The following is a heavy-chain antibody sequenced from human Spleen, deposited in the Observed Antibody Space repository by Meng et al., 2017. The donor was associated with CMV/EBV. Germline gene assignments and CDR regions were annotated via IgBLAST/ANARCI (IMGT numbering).Heavy chain of an antibody. CDR1: GGSFSSYY. CDR2: INHGGGT. J-gene: IGHJ3*02. D-gene: IGHD5-12*01. Sequence: GSLRLSCAVYGGSFSSYYWTWIRQPPGKGLEWIGEINHGGGTSYNPSHKSRVAISVDTSKNQFSLKLTSVTAADTAVHYCGRGPQVSWLRSRLAAFDIWGQGTMVTVSS. CDR3: GRGPQVSWLRSRLAAFDI. V-gene: IGHV4-34*01.